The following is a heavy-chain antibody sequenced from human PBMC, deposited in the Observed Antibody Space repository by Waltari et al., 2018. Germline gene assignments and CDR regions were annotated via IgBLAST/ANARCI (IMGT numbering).Heavy chain of an antibody. J-gene: IGHJ4*02. Sequence: QVQLQESGPGLVKPSEPLSLTCTVSGGSMNSYYWSWIRQPAGKGLEWIGRIYTDGSTNYNPSLKSRVTMSVDTSKEQFSLKLSSVTAADTAVYYCARTPAGGRFDYWGQGTLVIVSS. D-gene: IGHD2-2*01. CDR2: IYTDGST. CDR3: ARTPAGGRFDY. V-gene: IGHV4-4*07. CDR1: GGSMNSYY.